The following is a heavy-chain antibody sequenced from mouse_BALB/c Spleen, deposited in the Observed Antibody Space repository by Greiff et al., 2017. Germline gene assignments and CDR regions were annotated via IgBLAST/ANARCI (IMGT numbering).Heavy chain of an antibody. J-gene: IGHJ1*01. CDR3: ARKGRSFYWYFDV. Sequence: QVQLQQSGAELAKPGASVKMSCKASGYTFTSYWMHWVKQRPGQGLEWIGYINPSTGYTEYNQKFKDKATLTADKSSSTAYMQLSSLTSEDSAVYYCARKGRSFYWYFDVWGAGTTVTVSS. D-gene: IGHD1-1*01. CDR1: GYTFTSYW. CDR2: INPSTGYT. V-gene: IGHV1-7*01.